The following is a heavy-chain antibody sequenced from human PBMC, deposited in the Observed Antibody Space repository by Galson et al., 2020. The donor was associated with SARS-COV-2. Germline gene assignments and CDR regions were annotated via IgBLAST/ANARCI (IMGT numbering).Heavy chain of an antibody. V-gene: IGHV4-59*01. D-gene: IGHD1-7*01. CDR2: IYYSGST. J-gene: IGHJ5*02. CDR1: GGSISSYY. Sequence: SETLSLTCTVSGGSISSYYWRWIRQPPGKGLERIGYIYYSGSTNYNPSLKSRVTISVDTSKNQFSLKLSSVTAADTAVYYCARGVITGTTFWFDPWGQGTLVTVSS. CDR3: ARGVITGTTFWFDP.